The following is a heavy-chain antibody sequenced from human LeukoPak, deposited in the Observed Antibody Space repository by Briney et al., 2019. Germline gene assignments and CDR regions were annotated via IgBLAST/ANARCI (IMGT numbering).Heavy chain of an antibody. J-gene: IGHJ4*02. Sequence: GGSLRLSCAASGFTFSNYVMNWVRQAPGKGLEWVSGISVTGGSTYSAESVKGRFTISRDNSKNTLYLQMNSLRTEDTAVYYCAKDRPNFYETSGSYYKIKGDFWGQGSLVTVSS. CDR3: AKDRPNFYETSGSYYKIKGDF. V-gene: IGHV3-23*01. D-gene: IGHD3-10*01. CDR1: GFTFSNYV. CDR2: ISVTGGST.